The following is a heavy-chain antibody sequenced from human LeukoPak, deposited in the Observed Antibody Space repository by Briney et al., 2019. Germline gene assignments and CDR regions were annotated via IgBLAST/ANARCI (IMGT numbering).Heavy chain of an antibody. Sequence: GRSLRLSCAASGFTFSSYAMHWVRQAPGKGLEWVAVISYDGSNKYYADSVKGRFTISRDNSKNTLYLQMNSLRAEDTAVYYCARDRGNWFDPWGQGTLVTVSS. CDR2: ISYDGSNK. CDR3: ARDRGNWFDP. D-gene: IGHD3-10*01. V-gene: IGHV3-30-3*01. CDR1: GFTFSSYA. J-gene: IGHJ5*02.